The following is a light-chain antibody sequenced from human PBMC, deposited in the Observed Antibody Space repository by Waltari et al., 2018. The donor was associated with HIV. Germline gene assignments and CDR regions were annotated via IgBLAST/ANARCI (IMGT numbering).Light chain of an antibody. V-gene: IGKV3-15*01. CDR2: EAV. CDR1: QSISAK. Sequence: EIVMTQSPPTLSVSPGQRVTLSCRASQSISAKVAWYQQRPGQAPRLLIYEAVTRPTGIPARFSGSGSGTEFTLTISSLQSEDFATYFCQQYDSGPRGITFGQGTMLEIK. CDR3: QQYDSGPRGIT. J-gene: IGKJ2*01.